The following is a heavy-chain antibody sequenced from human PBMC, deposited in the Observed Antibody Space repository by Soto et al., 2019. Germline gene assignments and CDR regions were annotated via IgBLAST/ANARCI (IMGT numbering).Heavy chain of an antibody. Sequence: QVQLVESGGGVVQPGRSLRLSCAASGFTFSSYAMHWVRQAPGKGLEWVAVISYDGSNKYYADSVKGRFTISRDNSKNTLYLQMNSLRAEDTAVYYCARGGPHYYDFWSGYYKNYYYGMDVWGQGTTVTVSS. V-gene: IGHV3-30-3*01. CDR2: ISYDGSNK. D-gene: IGHD3-3*01. CDR1: GFTFSSYA. J-gene: IGHJ6*02. CDR3: ARGGPHYYDFWSGYYKNYYYGMDV.